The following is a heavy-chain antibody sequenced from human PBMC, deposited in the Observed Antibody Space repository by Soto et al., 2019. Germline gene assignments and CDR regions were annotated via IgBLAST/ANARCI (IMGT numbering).Heavy chain of an antibody. J-gene: IGHJ6*02. CDR2: INHRGST. V-gene: IGHV4-34*01. CDR1: GGSFSGYY. Sequence: PSETLSLTCAVYGGSFSGYYWSWIRQPPGKGLEWIGEINHRGSTNYNPSLKSRVTISVDTSKNQFSLKLSSVTAADTAVYYCARVHSNFYYYYGMDVWGQGTTVTVSS. D-gene: IGHD4-4*01. CDR3: ARVHSNFYYYYGMDV.